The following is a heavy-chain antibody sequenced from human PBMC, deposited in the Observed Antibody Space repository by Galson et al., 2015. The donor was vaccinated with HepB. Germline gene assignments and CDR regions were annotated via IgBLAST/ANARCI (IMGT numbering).Heavy chain of an antibody. CDR2: IIPIFGTA. J-gene: IGHJ4*02. V-gene: IGHV1-69*13. Sequence: SVKVSCKASGGTFSSYAISWVRQAPGQGLEWMGGIIPIFGTANYAQKFQGRVTITADESTSTAYMELSSLRSEDTAVYYCAGDRGGTMRTFDYWGQGTLVTVSS. CDR1: GGTFSSYA. D-gene: IGHD3-22*01. CDR3: AGDRGGTMRTFDY.